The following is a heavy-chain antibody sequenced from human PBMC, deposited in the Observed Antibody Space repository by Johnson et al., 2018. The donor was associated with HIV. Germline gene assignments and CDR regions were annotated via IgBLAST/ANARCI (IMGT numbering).Heavy chain of an antibody. Sequence: VQLLESGGGLVQPGGSLRLSCAASGFTFDDYAMHWVRQAPGKGLEWVSGISWNRGYIAYADSVKARFPISRDNSKNTLYLQMNSLRAEDTAVYYCARASTIFGRWRAFDIWGQGTMVTVSS. V-gene: IGHV3-9*01. CDR2: ISWNRGYI. CDR3: ARASTIFGRWRAFDI. CDR1: GFTFDDYA. J-gene: IGHJ3*02. D-gene: IGHD3-3*01.